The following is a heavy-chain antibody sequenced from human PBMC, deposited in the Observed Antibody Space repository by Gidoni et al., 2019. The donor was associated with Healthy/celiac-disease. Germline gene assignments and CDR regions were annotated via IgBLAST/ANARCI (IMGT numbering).Heavy chain of an antibody. CDR3: EKDCGDYAY. CDR2: ISGSGGST. CDR1: GFTFSSYA. D-gene: IGHD4-17*01. Sequence: EALLLAAGGRLLQPGGSLRLSCASCGFTFSSYAMSWVRQAPGKGLEWVSAISGSGGSTYYADSVKGRFTTSRDNSKNTLYLQMNSLRAEDTAVCYCEKDCGDYAYWGQGTLVTVSS. J-gene: IGHJ4*02. V-gene: IGHV3-23*01.